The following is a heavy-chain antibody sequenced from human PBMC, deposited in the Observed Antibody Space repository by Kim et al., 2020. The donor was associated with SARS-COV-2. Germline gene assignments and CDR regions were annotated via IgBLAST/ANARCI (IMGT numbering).Heavy chain of an antibody. CDR3: AKDMGGGNYYYYGLDV. CDR1: GITFRTYA. Sequence: GGSLRLSCAASGITFRTYAMHWVRQAPGKGLEWVSVIFRVGSSTYYADSVKGRFTISRATSKTTLYLQMNSLRAEDTSVYYCAKDMGGGNYYYYGLDV. CDR2: IFRVGSST. J-gene: IGHJ6*01. D-gene: IGHD1-26*01. V-gene: IGHV3-23*03.